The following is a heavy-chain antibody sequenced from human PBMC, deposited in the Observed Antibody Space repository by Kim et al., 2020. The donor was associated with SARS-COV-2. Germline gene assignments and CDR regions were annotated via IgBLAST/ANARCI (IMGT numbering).Heavy chain of an antibody. CDR3: ASRYSSSWYDYYYYGMDV. J-gene: IGHJ6*02. V-gene: IGHV4-39*01. D-gene: IGHD6-13*01. Sequence: SETLSLTCTVSGGSISSSSYYWGWIRQPPVKGLEWIGSIYYSGSTYYNPSLKSRVTISVDTSKNQFSLKLSSVTAADTAVYYCASRYSSSWYDYYYYGMDVWGQGTTVTVSS. CDR2: IYYSGST. CDR1: GGSISSSSYY.